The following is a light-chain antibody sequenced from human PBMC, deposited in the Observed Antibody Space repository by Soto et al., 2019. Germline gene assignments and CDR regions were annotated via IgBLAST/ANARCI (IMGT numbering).Light chain of an antibody. V-gene: IGKV3-11*01. CDR1: QNVRTF. J-gene: IGKJ1*01. CDR2: GAS. Sequence: EVVLTQSPATLSLSPGERATLSCRASQNVRTFLDWYQQKPGQAPRLLIYGASNRATGIPARFSGSGSGTDFTLTISSIETEDFAVYYCQQHSHWPPWTFGQGNRVEIK. CDR3: QQHSHWPPWT.